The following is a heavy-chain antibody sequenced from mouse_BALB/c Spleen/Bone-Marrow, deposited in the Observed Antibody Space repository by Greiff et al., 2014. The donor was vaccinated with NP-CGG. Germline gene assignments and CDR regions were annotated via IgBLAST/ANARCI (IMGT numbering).Heavy chain of an antibody. V-gene: IGHV1-7*01. Sequence: LQESGAELAKPGAPVKMSCKASGYTFTSYWMHWVKQRPGQGLGWIGNINPSTGYTEYNQKFKDKATLTADKSSSTAYMQLNSLTSEDSAVYYCARSYGKNVDYWGQGTTLTVSS. CDR3: ARSYGKNVDY. D-gene: IGHD2-1*01. J-gene: IGHJ2*01. CDR1: GYTFTSYW. CDR2: INPSTGYT.